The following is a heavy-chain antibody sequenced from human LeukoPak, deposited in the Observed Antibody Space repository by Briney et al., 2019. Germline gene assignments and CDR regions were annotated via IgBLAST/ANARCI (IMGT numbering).Heavy chain of an antibody. V-gene: IGHV3-48*03. CDR2: ISSSGSTI. CDR1: GFTFSSYE. J-gene: IGHJ3*02. CDR3: ARAGHVITMIVVLDAFDI. Sequence: GESLRLSCAASGFTFSSYEMNWVRQAPGKGLERLSYISSSGSTIYYADSVKGRFTISRDNAKSSLYLQMNTLRAEDTAVYYCARAGHVITMIVVLDAFDIWGQGTMVTVSS. D-gene: IGHD3-22*01.